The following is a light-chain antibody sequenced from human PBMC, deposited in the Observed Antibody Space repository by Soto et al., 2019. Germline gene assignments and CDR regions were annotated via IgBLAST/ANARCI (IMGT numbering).Light chain of an antibody. CDR1: QSVSNNY. CDR3: QQYGSSGT. Sequence: EIVLTQSPVTLSLSPGERAAPSCRASQSVSNNYLAWYQQKPGHAPRLLIDGASNRATGIPDRCSGSGSGTDFTLTISRLEAEDFAVYYCQQYGSSGTFGQGTKVDIK. CDR2: GAS. V-gene: IGKV3-20*01. J-gene: IGKJ1*01.